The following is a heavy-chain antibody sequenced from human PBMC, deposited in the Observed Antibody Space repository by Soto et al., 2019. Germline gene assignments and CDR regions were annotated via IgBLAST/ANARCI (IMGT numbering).Heavy chain of an antibody. CDR2: ISSSGSTI. CDR1: GFTFSDYY. V-gene: IGHV3-11*01. Sequence: GGSLRLSCAASGFTFSDYYVSWIRQAPGKGLEWVSYISSSGSTIYYADSVKGRFTISRDNAKNSLYLQMNSLRAEDTAVYYCAGGAGITMRVVVTPGAFDIWGQGIMVTVSS. CDR3: AGGAGITMRVVVTPGAFDI. D-gene: IGHD3-22*01. J-gene: IGHJ3*02.